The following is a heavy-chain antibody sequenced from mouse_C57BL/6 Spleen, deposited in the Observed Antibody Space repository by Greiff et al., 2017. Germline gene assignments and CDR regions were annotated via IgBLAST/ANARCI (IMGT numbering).Heavy chain of an antibody. CDR2: IDPGTGGT. Sequence: VQLQESGAELVRPGASVTMSCKASGYTFTDYEMHWVKQTPVHGLEWIGAIDPGTGGTAYNQKFKGKAILTADKSSSTAYMGLRSLTAEDSSVYYCTRFDYSNFPDYWGQGTTLTVAS. D-gene: IGHD2-5*01. CDR1: GYTFTDYE. CDR3: TRFDYSNFPDY. J-gene: IGHJ2*01. V-gene: IGHV1-15*01.